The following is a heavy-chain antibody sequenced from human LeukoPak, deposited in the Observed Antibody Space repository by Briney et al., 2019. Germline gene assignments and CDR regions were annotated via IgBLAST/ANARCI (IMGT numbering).Heavy chain of an antibody. CDR2: IYYSGST. V-gene: IGHV4-59*01. D-gene: IGHD6-13*01. CDR1: GGSISSYY. CDR3: ARRAAAGTIRSYYFDY. J-gene: IGHJ4*02. Sequence: SETLSLTCTVSGGSISSYYWSWIRQPPGKGLEWIGYIYYSGSTNYNPSLKSRVTISVDTSKNQFSLKLSSVTAADTAVYYCARRAAAGTIRSYYFDYWGQGTLVTVSS.